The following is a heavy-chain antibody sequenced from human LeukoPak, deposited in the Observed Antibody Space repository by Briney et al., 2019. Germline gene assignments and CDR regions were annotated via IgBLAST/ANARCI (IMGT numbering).Heavy chain of an antibody. CDR2: IWYDGTKS. CDR1: GFTFSNFA. D-gene: IGHD6-19*01. Sequence: GGSLRLSCAASGFTFSNFAMHWVRQAPGEGPEWVALIWYDGTKSFYADSVRGRFTISRDNSRNTLSLQMNSLRGDDTAVYYCAKEPKQWLGAFEIWGQGALVTVSS. CDR3: AKEPKQWLGAFEI. V-gene: IGHV3-33*06. J-gene: IGHJ3*02.